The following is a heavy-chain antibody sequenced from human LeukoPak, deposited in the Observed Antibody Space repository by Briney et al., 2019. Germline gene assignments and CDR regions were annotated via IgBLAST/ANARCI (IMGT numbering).Heavy chain of an antibody. CDR3: ATAKYYYGSGKNWSDP. CDR2: FDPEDGET. Sequence: ASVKVSCKVSGYTLTELSMHWVRQAPGKGLEWMGGFDPEDGETIYAQKFQGRGIMTEDTSTDTAHMELSRRRSEDTAVHYCATAKYYYGSGKNWSDPWDQGTLVTVSS. V-gene: IGHV1-24*01. CDR1: GYTLTELS. J-gene: IGHJ5*02. D-gene: IGHD3-10*01.